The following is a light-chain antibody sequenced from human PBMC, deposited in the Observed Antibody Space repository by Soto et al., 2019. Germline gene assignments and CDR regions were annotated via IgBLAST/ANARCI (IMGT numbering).Light chain of an antibody. CDR3: EQVNCFPIT. CDR1: QGISSY. Sequence: QLTQSPSFLSASVGDRVTITCRASQGISSYLAWYQQKPGKAPKLLIYAASTLQSGVPSRFSGSGSRTVGTINISSLQPEDFETYYCEQVNCFPITYGQGTRLEI. V-gene: IGKV1-9*01. J-gene: IGKJ5*01. CDR2: AAS.